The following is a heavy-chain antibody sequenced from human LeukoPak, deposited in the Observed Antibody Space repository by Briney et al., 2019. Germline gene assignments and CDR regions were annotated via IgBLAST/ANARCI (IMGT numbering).Heavy chain of an antibody. CDR2: ITSSSTYT. CDR3: AKLEQWLVFNAFDI. Sequence: GGSLRLSCAASGFSFSSYNMNWVRQTPGKGLEWVSSITSSSTYTFYADSVKGRFTISRDNARNSLYLQMNSLRAEDTAVYYCAKLEQWLVFNAFDIWGQGTMVTVSS. D-gene: IGHD6-19*01. CDR1: GFSFSSYN. J-gene: IGHJ3*02. V-gene: IGHV3-21*04.